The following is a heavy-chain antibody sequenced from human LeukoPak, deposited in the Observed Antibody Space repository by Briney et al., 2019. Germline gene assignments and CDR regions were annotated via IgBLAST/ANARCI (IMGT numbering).Heavy chain of an antibody. CDR3: GRTDIYFNPIDY. Sequence: SGTLSLTCAVSGVSISSSEWWIWVRQPPGQGLEWIGEIHRAGRTRYNPSLKSRVTISMDYSKNQFSLKLTSVTAADTAIYYCGRTDIYFNPIDYWGPGSLVTVSS. CDR2: IHRAGRT. D-gene: IGHD3-9*01. CDR1: GVSISSSEW. J-gene: IGHJ4*02. V-gene: IGHV4-4*02.